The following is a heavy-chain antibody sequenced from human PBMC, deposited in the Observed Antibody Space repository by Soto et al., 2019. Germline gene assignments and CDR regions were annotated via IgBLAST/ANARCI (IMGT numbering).Heavy chain of an antibody. CDR1: GFTFRTYW. V-gene: IGHV3-7*01. J-gene: IGHJ4*02. Sequence: PGGSLRLSCATSGFTFRTYWMSWVRQAPGKGLEWVACIKKDGSEEYYVDSVRGRFTISRDNAKNSLYLQMNSLRAEDTAVYYCAGLDTSTVKTPGYWGQGTLVTVSS. CDR3: AGLDTSTVKTPGY. CDR2: IKKDGSEE. D-gene: IGHD5-18*01.